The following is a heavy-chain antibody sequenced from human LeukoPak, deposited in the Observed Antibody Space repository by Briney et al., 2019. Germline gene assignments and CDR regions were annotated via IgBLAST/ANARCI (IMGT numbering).Heavy chain of an antibody. CDR1: GFTFSSYG. J-gene: IGHJ4*02. D-gene: IGHD5-24*01. CDR2: ISYDGSNK. V-gene: IGHV3-30*03. CDR3: ARGEMATPFDY. Sequence: GRSLRLSCAASGFTFSSYGMHWVRQAPGKGLEWVAVISYDGSNKYYADSVKGRFTISRDNSKNTLYLQMNSLRAEDTAVYYCARGEMATPFDYWGQGTLVTVSS.